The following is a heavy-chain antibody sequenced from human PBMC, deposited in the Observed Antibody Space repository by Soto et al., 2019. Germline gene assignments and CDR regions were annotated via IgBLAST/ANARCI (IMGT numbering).Heavy chain of an antibody. D-gene: IGHD3-10*01. Sequence: QVQLVESGGGVVQPGRSLRLSCAASGFTFASYAFHWVRQAPGKGLEWVAAMSYDGNNKYYADSVKGRLTISRDISKNTLYAQLNSLIPDDTAMYYFPRGFGPSIQLAFDVWGQGTMVSVSS. CDR2: MSYDGNNK. J-gene: IGHJ3*01. CDR3: PRGFGPSIQLAFDV. V-gene: IGHV3-30-3*01. CDR1: GFTFASYA.